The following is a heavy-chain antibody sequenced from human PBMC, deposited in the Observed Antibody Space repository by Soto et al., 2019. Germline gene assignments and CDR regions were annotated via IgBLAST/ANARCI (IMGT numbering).Heavy chain of an antibody. CDR2: IYYSGST. D-gene: IGHD4-17*01. Sequence: QVQLQESGPGLVEPSETLSLTCTVSGGSINNYYWSWIRQPPGKGLEWIGYIYYSGSTNYNPSLKSRVTISVDTSKNQFSLKLTSVTAADTAVYYCARGGTLRHFDYWGQGTLVTVSS. CDR3: ARGGTLRHFDY. V-gene: IGHV4-59*01. CDR1: GGSINNYY. J-gene: IGHJ4*02.